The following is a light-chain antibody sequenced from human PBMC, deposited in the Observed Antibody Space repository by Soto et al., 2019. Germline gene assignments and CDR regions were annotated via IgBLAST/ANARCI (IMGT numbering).Light chain of an antibody. V-gene: IGKV3-20*01. Sequence: EIVLTQSPGTLSLSPGERATLSCRASQTVSSTYLAWYQQKPGQAPRLLIYGASSRATAIPDRFSGSGSGTDFTLTISRLEPEEIAVYYCQQYATSPWTFGQGTKVEIK. J-gene: IGKJ1*01. CDR1: QTVSSTY. CDR2: GAS. CDR3: QQYATSPWT.